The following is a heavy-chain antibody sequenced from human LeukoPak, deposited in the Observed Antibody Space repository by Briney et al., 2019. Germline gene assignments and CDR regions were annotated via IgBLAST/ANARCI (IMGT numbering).Heavy chain of an antibody. CDR2: VYLGGGT. CDR1: GVSFNYYY. V-gene: IGHV4-4*07. CDR3: ARDHCDDAACYPFDR. D-gene: IGHD2-21*01. J-gene: IGHJ4*02. Sequence: SETLSLTCNVSGVSFNYYYWSWIRQPAGKGLEWIGRVYLGGGTNYNPSLKSRVMMSLDKANNQFSLRLSSVTAADTATYYCARDHCDDAACYPFDRWGQGTLVTVSS.